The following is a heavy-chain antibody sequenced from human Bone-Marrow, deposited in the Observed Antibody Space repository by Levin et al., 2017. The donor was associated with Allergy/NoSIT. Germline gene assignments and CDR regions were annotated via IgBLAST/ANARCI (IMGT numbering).Heavy chain of an antibody. J-gene: IGHJ4*02. CDR2: INHSGNT. CDR3: ARDTWYSGGYYFDD. V-gene: IGHV4-38-2*02. CDR1: GYSITSGYY. Sequence: SQTLSLTCAVSGYSITSGYYWGWIRQTPGKGLEWIGSINHSGNTYYNPSLKSRVAMSVDTSKNKISLMLNSVTAADSAIYYCARDTWYSGGYYFDDWGQGTQVAVSS. D-gene: IGHD2-15*01.